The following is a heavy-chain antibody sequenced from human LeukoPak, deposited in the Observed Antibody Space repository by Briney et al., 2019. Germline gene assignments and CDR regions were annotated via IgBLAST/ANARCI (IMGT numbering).Heavy chain of an antibody. CDR3: ARVTYGSGTYGAFDY. CDR2: ISAGASRT. CDR1: GFTFRNYA. Sequence: PGGSLRLSCAASGFTFRNYAMAWVRQAPGKGLEWVSGISAGASRTYYTDSVRGRFTISRDNSKNTLYLQMNSLRAEDTAVYYCARVTYGSGTYGAFDYWGQGTLVTVSS. J-gene: IGHJ4*02. V-gene: IGHV3-23*01. D-gene: IGHD3-10*01.